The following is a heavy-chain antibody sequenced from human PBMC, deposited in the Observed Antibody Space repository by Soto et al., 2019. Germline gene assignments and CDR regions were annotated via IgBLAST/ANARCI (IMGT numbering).Heavy chain of an antibody. J-gene: IGHJ4*02. Sequence: GGSLRLSCAASGFTCSSYSMNWVRQAPGKGLEWVSSISSSSSYIYYADSLKGRFTISRDNAKNSLYLQMNSLRAEDTAVYYCARTIFGAAVLFDFWGQGTLLTVSS. CDR2: ISSSSSYI. CDR3: ARTIFGAAVLFDF. V-gene: IGHV3-21*01. CDR1: GFTCSSYS. D-gene: IGHD3-3*01.